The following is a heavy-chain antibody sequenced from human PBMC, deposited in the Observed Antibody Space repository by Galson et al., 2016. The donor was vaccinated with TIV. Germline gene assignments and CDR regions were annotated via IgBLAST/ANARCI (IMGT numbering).Heavy chain of an antibody. J-gene: IGHJ3*02. CDR1: GFSLSTSGVG. CDR3: ANRHMTRSTGSDAFDK. D-gene: IGHD3-9*01. CDR2: SFWDDDQ. Sequence: PALVKPTQTLTLTCSFSGFSLSTSGVGVAWIRQPPGKALEWLGISFWDDDQNYRPSLKNRLTITKDTAKNQVFLTMTNMDPVGTATYECANRHMTRSTGSDAFDKGGQGTMVTVSS. V-gene: IGHV2-5*02.